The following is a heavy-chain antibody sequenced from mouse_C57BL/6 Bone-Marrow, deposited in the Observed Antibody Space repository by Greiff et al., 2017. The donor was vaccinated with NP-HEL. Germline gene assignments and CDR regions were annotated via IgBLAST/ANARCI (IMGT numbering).Heavy chain of an antibody. CDR2: IDPENGDT. CDR1: GFNIKDDY. D-gene: IGHD2-4*01. CDR3: TLYYDYDWFAY. J-gene: IGHJ3*01. V-gene: IGHV14-4*01. Sequence: VQLKESGAELVRPGASVKLSCTASGFNIKDDYMHWVKQRPEQGLEWIGWIDPENGDTEYASKFQGKATITADTSSNTAYLQLSSLTSEDTAVYYCTLYYDYDWFAYWGQGTLVTVSA.